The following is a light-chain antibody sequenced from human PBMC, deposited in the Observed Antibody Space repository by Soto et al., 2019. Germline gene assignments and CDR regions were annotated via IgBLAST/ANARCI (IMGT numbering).Light chain of an antibody. J-gene: IGKJ1*01. CDR2: GPS. Sequence: EIVLTQSPGTLSLSPGERATLSCRASQNVNSNHIAWYQQKPGQAPRLLIYGPSSRATGIPERFSGSGSGTDFTLTISRLEPEDFAVYFCHQSGSSPQPFAHGTKVDIK. CDR1: QNVNSNH. CDR3: HQSGSSPQP. V-gene: IGKV3-20*01.